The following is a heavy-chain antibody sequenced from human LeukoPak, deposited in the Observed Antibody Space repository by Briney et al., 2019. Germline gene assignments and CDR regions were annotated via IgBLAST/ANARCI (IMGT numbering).Heavy chain of an antibody. CDR1: GLTFSNYW. D-gene: IGHD1-26*01. CDR3: AKPSGKVGPTGYFDY. J-gene: IGHJ4*02. CDR2: INSDGSST. V-gene: IGHV3-74*01. Sequence: GGSLRLSCAASGLTFSNYWMHWVRQAPGKGPVWVSRINSDGSSTSYADSVKGRFTISRDNSKNTLYLQMSSLRADDTAVYYCAKPSGKVGPTGYFDYWGQGTLVTVSS.